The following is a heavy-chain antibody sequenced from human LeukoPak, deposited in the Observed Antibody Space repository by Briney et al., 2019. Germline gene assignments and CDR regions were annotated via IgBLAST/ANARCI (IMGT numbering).Heavy chain of an antibody. V-gene: IGHV1-69*06. CDR3: ARILGPDWFDP. J-gene: IGHJ5*02. CDR1: GGTFSSYV. D-gene: IGHD7-27*01. Sequence: GASVKVSCKASGGTFSSYVISWVRQAPGQGLEWMGGIIPIFGTANYAQKFQGRVTITADKSTSTAYMGLSSLRSEDTAVYYCARILGPDWFDPWGQGTLVTVSS. CDR2: IIPIFGTA.